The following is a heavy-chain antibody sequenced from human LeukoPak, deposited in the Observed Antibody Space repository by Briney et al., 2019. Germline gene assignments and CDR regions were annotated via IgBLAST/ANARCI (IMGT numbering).Heavy chain of an antibody. CDR2: IGPHSSAT. CDR1: GFTFTDYY. Sequence: ASVKVSCKSSGFTFTDYYIHWVRQAPGQGLEWMGYIGPHSSATSSPQEFQGRVTMTRDTSMSTAYMELTRPTSDDTAVYYCAREDVDYWGQGTLVTVSS. V-gene: IGHV1-2*02. J-gene: IGHJ4*02. CDR3: AREDVDY. D-gene: IGHD5-24*01.